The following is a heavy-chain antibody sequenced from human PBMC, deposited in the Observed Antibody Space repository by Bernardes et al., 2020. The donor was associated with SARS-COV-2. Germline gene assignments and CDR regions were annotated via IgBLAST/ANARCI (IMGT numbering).Heavy chain of an antibody. CDR3: TRARHDGSDY. V-gene: IGHV1-8*01. J-gene: IGHJ4*02. CDR2: MNPNSGQT. D-gene: IGHD1-1*01. Sequence: ASRKVSCKASGYIFTSSDVNWVRQATGQGLEWMGWMNPNSGQTGYAQKFQGRVTMTRDTSINTAYMELSSLRSGDTAVYYCTRARHDGSDYWGQGTPVTVSS. CDR1: GYIFTSSD.